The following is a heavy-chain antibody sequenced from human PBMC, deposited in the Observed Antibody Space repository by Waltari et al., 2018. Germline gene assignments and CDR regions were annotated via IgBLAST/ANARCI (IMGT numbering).Heavy chain of an antibody. CDR1: GGSISSYY. V-gene: IGHV4-59*01. CDR2: IYYSGST. CDR3: ATASMHYDILTGYYDSRAFDI. J-gene: IGHJ3*02. Sequence: QLQLQESGPGLVKPSGTLSLNCSVSGGSISSYYSRWIRQCPGTRPAWIGYIYYSGSTNYNPSLKRRVTISVDTSKNQFSLKLSSVTAADTAVYYCATASMHYDILTGYYDSRAFDIWGQGTMVTVSS. D-gene: IGHD3-9*01.